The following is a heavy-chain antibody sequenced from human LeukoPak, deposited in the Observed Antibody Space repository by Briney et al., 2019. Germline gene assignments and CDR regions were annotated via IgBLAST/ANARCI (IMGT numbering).Heavy chain of an antibody. CDR3: ARLRYSSSWSTFDY. V-gene: IGHV4-39*01. Sequence: PSETLSLTCTVSGDSISSSSYYWGWIRQPPGKGLEWIGRIYYSGSTYYNPSLKSRVTISVDASKNQFSLKLSSVTAADTAVYYCARLRYSSSWSTFDYWGQGTLVTVSS. J-gene: IGHJ4*02. D-gene: IGHD6-13*01. CDR2: IYYSGST. CDR1: GDSISSSSYY.